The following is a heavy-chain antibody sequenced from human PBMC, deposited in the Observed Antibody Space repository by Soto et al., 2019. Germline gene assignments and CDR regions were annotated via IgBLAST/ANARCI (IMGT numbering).Heavy chain of an antibody. CDR1: GGSISSSSYY. CDR2: IYYSGST. D-gene: IGHD5-12*01. V-gene: IGHV4-39*01. CDR3: ARRGGATIMDY. J-gene: IGHJ4*02. Sequence: QLQLQESGPGLVKPSETLSLTCTVSGGSISSSSYYWDWIRQPPGKGLEWIGRIYYSGSTYYNPSLKIRFIICVDTYKNQFALKLSAVTAAEKAVYYCARRGGATIMDYWGQGTLVTVSS.